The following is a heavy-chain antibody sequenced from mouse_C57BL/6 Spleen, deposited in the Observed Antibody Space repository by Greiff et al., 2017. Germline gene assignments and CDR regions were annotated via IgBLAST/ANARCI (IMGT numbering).Heavy chain of an antibody. Sequence: DVQLVESGGGLVKPGGSLKLSCAASGFTFSSYAMSWVRQTPEKRLEWVATISDGGSYTYYPDNVKGRFTISRDNAKNNLYLQMSHLKSEDTAMYYCARDGGYYFDDWGQGTTLTVSS. D-gene: IGHD1-1*02. V-gene: IGHV5-4*01. CDR3: ARDGGYYFDD. CDR1: GFTFSSYA. J-gene: IGHJ2*01. CDR2: ISDGGSYT.